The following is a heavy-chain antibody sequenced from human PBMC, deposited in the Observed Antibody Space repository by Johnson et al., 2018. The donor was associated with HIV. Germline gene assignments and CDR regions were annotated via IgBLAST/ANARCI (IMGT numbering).Heavy chain of an antibody. Sequence: VQLVESGGGLIKPGGSLRLSCAASGVTFSNAWMSWVRQATGKGLEWVSAIGTAGDTYYPGSVKGRFTISRENAKNSLYLQMNSLRAEDTAVYYCARDHVMVVTPGDCFDIWGQGTMVTVSS. J-gene: IGHJ3*02. CDR3: ARDHVMVVTPGDCFDI. CDR2: IGTAGDT. CDR1: GVTFSNAW. D-gene: IGHD2-21*02. V-gene: IGHV3-13*01.